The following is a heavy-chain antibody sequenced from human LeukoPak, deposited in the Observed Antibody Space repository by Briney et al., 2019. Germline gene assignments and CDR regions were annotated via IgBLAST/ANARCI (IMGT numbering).Heavy chain of an antibody. CDR3: ARDQDWNPY. CDR1: GFTVSSNY. D-gene: IGHD1-1*01. V-gene: IGHV3-53*01. CDR2: IYSGGNT. Sequence: PGGSLRLSYAASGFTVSSNYMSWVRQAPGKGLEWVSVIYSGGNTYCADSVKGRFTISRDNSKNTLYLQMNSLRVEDTAVYYCARDQDWNPYWGQGTLVTVSS. J-gene: IGHJ4*02.